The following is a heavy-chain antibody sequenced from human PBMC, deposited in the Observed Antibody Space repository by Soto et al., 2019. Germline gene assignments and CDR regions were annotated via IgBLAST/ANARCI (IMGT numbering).Heavy chain of an antibody. CDR3: ARGFHFYYYYGMDV. Sequence: SETLSLTCAVYGGSFSGYYWSWIRQPPGKGLEWIGEINHSGRTNYNPSLKSRVTISVDTSKNQFSLKLSSVTAADTAVYYCARGFHFYYYYGMDVWGQGTTVTVSS. D-gene: IGHD3-3*02. J-gene: IGHJ6*02. V-gene: IGHV4-34*01. CDR2: INHSGRT. CDR1: GGSFSGYY.